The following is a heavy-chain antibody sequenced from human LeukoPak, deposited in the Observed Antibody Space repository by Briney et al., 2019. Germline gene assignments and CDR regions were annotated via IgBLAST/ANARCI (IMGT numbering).Heavy chain of an antibody. CDR2: LNYSGTT. D-gene: IGHD3-10*01. V-gene: IGHV4-39*07. CDR1: GGSISGSTSY. CDR3: SRYDSDTGDFDP. Sequence: SETLSLTCTVSGGSISGSTSYWGWICQSPGKGLEWIGLLNYSGTTCYNPSFKSRLSISIDRSRTQFSLKLSSVTAADTAFYYCSRYDSDTGDFDPWGQGTLVTISS. J-gene: IGHJ5*02.